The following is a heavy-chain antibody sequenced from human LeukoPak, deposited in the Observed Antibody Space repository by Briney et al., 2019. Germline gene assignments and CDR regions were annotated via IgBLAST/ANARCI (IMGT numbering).Heavy chain of an antibody. CDR1: GGSISGYY. Sequence: KPSETLSLTCTVSGGSISGYYWSWFRQPPGKGLEWFGWIHNSGSTENNPSLKSRVTMSVDTSKNQISLRLYSVTAADTAVYYCAGLVGRYSSGLYYYYFDYWGQGTLVTVSS. CDR3: AGLVGRYSSGLYYYYFDY. CDR2: IHNSGST. V-gene: IGHV4-59*01. D-gene: IGHD3-22*01. J-gene: IGHJ4*02.